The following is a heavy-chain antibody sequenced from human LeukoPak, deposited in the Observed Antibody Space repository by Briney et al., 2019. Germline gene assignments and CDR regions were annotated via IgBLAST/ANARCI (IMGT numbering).Heavy chain of an antibody. Sequence: SETLSLTCTVSGGSISSTTYYCGCIRQAPGKGLEWIGSVYYTGSAYYNPSLKSRVTISVDTSKNQFSLKLISVTAADTARYYCARITRFLEYFDPWGQGTLVTVSS. V-gene: IGHV4-39*01. CDR3: ARITRFLEYFDP. CDR1: GGSISSTTYY. CDR2: VYYTGSA. D-gene: IGHD3-3*01. J-gene: IGHJ5*02.